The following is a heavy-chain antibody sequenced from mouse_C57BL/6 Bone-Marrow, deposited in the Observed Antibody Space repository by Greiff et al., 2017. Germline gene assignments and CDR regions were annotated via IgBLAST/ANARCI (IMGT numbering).Heavy chain of an antibody. CDR1: GYAFSSSW. CDR2: IYPGDGDT. Sequence: QVQLQQSGPELVKPGASVKISCKASGYAFSSSWMNWVKQRPGKGLEWIGRIYPGDGDTNYNGKFKGKATLTAAKSSSTAYMQLSSLTSEDSAVXFCARWLLSAYWGQGTLVTVSA. D-gene: IGHD2-3*01. V-gene: IGHV1-82*01. CDR3: ARWLLSAY. J-gene: IGHJ3*01.